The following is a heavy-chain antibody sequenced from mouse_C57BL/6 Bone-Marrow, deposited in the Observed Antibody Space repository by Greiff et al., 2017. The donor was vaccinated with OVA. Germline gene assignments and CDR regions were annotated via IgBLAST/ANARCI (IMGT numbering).Heavy chain of an antibody. V-gene: IGHV1-72*01. CDR1: GYTFTSYW. CDR2: IDPNSGGT. Sequence: QVQLQQPGAELVKPGASVKLSCKASGYTFTSYWMHWVKQRPGRGLEWIGRIDPNSGGTKYNEKFKSKATLTADKPSSTAYMQLSSLTSEDSAVYYCARGAITTVVAGYFDDWGQGTTLTVSS. CDR3: ARGAITTVVAGYFDD. D-gene: IGHD1-1*01. J-gene: IGHJ2*01.